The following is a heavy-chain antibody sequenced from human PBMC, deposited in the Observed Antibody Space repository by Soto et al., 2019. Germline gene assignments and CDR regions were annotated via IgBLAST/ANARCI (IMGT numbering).Heavy chain of an antibody. V-gene: IGHV3-23*01. D-gene: IGHD6-25*01. J-gene: IGHJ4*02. CDR2: ISGSGGTT. CDR1: GFTFSSYA. CDR3: AKFFVGAAGSSGWHWTFHY. Sequence: EVQLLESGGGLVQPGRSLRLSCAASGFTFSSYAMSWVRQAPGQGLEWVAAISGSGGTTYYAASVKGRFTISRDNSKNTLFLQMNSLRAEDTAVYYCAKFFVGAAGSSGWHWTFHYWGQGTLVTVSS.